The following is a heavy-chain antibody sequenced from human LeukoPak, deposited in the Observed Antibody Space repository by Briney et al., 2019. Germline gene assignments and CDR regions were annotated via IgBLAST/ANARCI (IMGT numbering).Heavy chain of an antibody. J-gene: IGHJ4*02. D-gene: IGHD4-17*01. CDR3: VGAPSDSADPGRDY. CDR2: IKHDGSQK. Sequence: GGSLRLSCGASGFTFSTYWMSWVRQAPGKGLEWVANIKHDGSQKYYVDSVKGRFTISRDNAKNSVYLQMNSLRAEDTALYYCVGAPSDSADPGRDYWGQGTLVTVSS. CDR1: GFTFSTYW. V-gene: IGHV3-7*05.